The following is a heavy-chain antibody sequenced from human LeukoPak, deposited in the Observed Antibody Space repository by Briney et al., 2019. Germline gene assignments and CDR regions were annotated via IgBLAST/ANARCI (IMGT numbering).Heavy chain of an antibody. CDR2: ISGSGGST. V-gene: IGHV3-23*01. CDR1: GFTFSSYA. D-gene: IGHD3-22*01. J-gene: IGHJ4*02. Sequence: GGSLRLSCAASGFTFSSYARSWVRQAPGKGLEGVSAISGSGGSTYYADSVKGRFTIARDNSKTTLYLQMNSLRAEDTAVYHCAKARYYDSSGYYPFDYWGQGTLVTVSS. CDR3: AKARYYDSSGYYPFDY.